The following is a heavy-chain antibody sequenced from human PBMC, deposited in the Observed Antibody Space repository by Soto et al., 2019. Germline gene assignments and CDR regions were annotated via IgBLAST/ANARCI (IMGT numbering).Heavy chain of an antibody. CDR2: IYHSGST. J-gene: IGHJ4*02. CDR1: GGSISSGGYS. Sequence: PSETLSLTCAVSGGSISSGGYSWSWIRQPPGKGLEWIGYIYHSGSTYYNPSLKSRVTISVDKSKNQFSLKLSSVTAADTAVYYCARDAGKAPDYWGQGTLVTVSS. V-gene: IGHV4-30-2*01. D-gene: IGHD6-13*01. CDR3: ARDAGKAPDY.